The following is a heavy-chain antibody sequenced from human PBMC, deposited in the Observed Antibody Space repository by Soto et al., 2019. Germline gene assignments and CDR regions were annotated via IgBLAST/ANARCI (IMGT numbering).Heavy chain of an antibody. V-gene: IGHV1-69*01. CDR3: ARDLRTTWIQLWTSVYGMDV. D-gene: IGHD5-18*01. J-gene: IGHJ6*02. Sequence: QVQLVQSGAEVKKPGSSVKVSCKASGGTFSSYAISWVRQAPGQGLEWMGGIIPIFGTANYAQKFQGRVTITADESTSTAYMELSSLRSEDTAVYYCARDLRTTWIQLWTSVYGMDVWGQGTTVTVSS. CDR1: GGTFSSYA. CDR2: IIPIFGTA.